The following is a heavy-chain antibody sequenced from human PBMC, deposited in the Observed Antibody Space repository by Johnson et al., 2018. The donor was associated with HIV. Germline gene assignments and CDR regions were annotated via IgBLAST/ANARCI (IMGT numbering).Heavy chain of an antibody. CDR1: RFTVSSNY. CDR2: IYSGGST. V-gene: IGHV3-66*01. Sequence: VQLVESGGGVVQPGGSLRLSCAASRFTVSSNYMSWVRQAPGKGLEWVSVIYSGGSTYYADSVKGRFTISRDSSKNTLFLQMNSLRADDTAVYYCAKDGAFDIWGQGTLVTVSS. J-gene: IGHJ3*02. CDR3: AKDGAFDI.